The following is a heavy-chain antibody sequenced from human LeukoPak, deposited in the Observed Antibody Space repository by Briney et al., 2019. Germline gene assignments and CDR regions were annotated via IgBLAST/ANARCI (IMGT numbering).Heavy chain of an antibody. D-gene: IGHD3-16*02. CDR2: IYYSGST. J-gene: IGHJ4*02. Sequence: PSETLSLTCTVSGGSISSGGYYWSWIRQHPGKGLEWIGYIYYSGSTYYNPSLKGRVTISVDTSKNQFSLKLSSVTAADTAVYYCARGPFVGDYVWGSYRRKVNFDYWGQGTLVTVSS. CDR1: GGSISSGGYY. CDR3: ARGPFVGDYVWGSYRRKVNFDY. V-gene: IGHV4-31*03.